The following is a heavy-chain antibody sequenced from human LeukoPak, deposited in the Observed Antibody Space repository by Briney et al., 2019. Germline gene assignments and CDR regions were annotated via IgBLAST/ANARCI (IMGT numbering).Heavy chain of an antibody. CDR2: INPNSGGT. CDR3: ARASKDSSGYYLHYYYYYGMDV. J-gene: IGHJ6*02. V-gene: IGHV1-2*02. Sequence: ASVKVSCKASGYTFTGYYMHWVRQAPGQGLEWMGWINPNSGGTNYAQKFQGRVTMTRDTSISTAYMELSRLRSDDTAVYYCARASKDSSGYYLHYYYYYGMDVWGQGTTVTASS. CDR1: GYTFTGYY. D-gene: IGHD3-22*01.